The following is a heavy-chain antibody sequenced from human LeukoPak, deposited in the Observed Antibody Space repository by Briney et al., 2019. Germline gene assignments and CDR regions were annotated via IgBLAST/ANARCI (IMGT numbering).Heavy chain of an antibody. J-gene: IGHJ3*02. Sequence: PSETLSLTCTVSGGSISSGDYYWSWIRQPPGKGLGWIGYIYYSGSTYYNPSLKSRVTISVDTSKNQFSLKLSSVTAADTAVYYCATCYGDYGGIDAFDIWGQGTMVTVSS. CDR1: GGSISSGDYY. V-gene: IGHV4-30-4*01. CDR3: ATCYGDYGGIDAFDI. D-gene: IGHD4-17*01. CDR2: IYYSGST.